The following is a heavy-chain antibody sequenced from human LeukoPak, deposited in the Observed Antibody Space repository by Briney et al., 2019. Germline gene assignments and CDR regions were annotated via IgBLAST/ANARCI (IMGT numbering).Heavy chain of an antibody. J-gene: IGHJ6*02. D-gene: IGHD6-13*01. CDR3: AKDNQRYSSSWYSDYYYGMDV. CDR2: ISWNSGSI. V-gene: IGHV3-9*01. Sequence: GRSLRLSCAASGFTFDDYAMHWVRQAPGKGLEWVSGISWNSGSIGYADSVKGRFTISRDNAKNSLYLQMNSLRAEDTALYYCAKDNQRYSSSWYSDYYYGMDVWGQGTTVTVSS. CDR1: GFTFDDYA.